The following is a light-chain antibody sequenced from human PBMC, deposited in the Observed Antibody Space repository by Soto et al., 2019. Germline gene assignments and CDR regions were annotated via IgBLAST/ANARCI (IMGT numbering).Light chain of an antibody. CDR2: DAS. V-gene: IGKV1-33*01. J-gene: IGKJ2*01. Sequence: DIQMTQSPSSLSASVGDRVTITCQASQDIRNYLTWYQQKPGKAPKLLIYDASTLETGVPSRFSASGSGTDFTFTISSLQPEDIATYYCQQYDNLPYTFGQGTKLEIK. CDR3: QQYDNLPYT. CDR1: QDIRNY.